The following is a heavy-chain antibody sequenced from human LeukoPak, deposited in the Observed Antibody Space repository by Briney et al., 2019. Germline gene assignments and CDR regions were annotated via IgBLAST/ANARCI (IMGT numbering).Heavy chain of an antibody. CDR3: AKDTDKQWLVGGYFDY. V-gene: IGHV3-9*01. CDR1: GSRVVAYA. J-gene: IGHJ4*01. Sequence: GGSLRVSCAPSGSRVVAYARTWVRQAPGKGLQWIPGISWNSASFGYADSVRGRFSISRDNAKKTLYLQMHSLRAEDTAFYYCAKDTDKQWLVGGYFDYWGHGTLVTVSS. CDR2: ISWNSASF. D-gene: IGHD6-19*01.